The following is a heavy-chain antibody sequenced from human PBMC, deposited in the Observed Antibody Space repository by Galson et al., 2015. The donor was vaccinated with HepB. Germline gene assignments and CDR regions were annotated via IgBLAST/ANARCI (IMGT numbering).Heavy chain of an antibody. CDR1: GYTFTSYA. D-gene: IGHD1-26*01. V-gene: IGHV7-4-1*02. Sequence: SVKVSCKASGYTFTSYAMNWVRQAPGQGLEWMGWINTNTGNPTYAQGFTGRFVFSLDTSVSTAYLQISSLKAEDTAVYYCAREGGVGATSTYYGMDVWGQGTTVTVSS. J-gene: IGHJ6*02. CDR3: AREGGVGATSTYYGMDV. CDR2: INTNTGNP.